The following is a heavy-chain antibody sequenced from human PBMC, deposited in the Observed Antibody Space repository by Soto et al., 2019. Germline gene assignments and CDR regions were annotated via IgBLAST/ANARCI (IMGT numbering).Heavy chain of an antibody. Sequence: QVQLVQSGAEVKKPGSSVKVSCKASGGTFSSYAISWVRQAPGQGLEWMGGIIPIFGTANYAQKFQGRVTITADESTSTAYMELSSLRSEDTAVYYCARGGNYYDSSGYYYGGAYWGQGTLVTVSS. CDR2: IIPIFGTA. J-gene: IGHJ4*02. D-gene: IGHD3-22*01. CDR3: ARGGNYYDSSGYYYGGAY. V-gene: IGHV1-69*12. CDR1: GGTFSSYA.